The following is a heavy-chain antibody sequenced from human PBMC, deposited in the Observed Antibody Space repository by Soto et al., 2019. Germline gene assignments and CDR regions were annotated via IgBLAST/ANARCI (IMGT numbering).Heavy chain of an antibody. CDR3: ARERDKAAAGTSLDY. CDR1: GYTFTSYG. J-gene: IGHJ4*02. V-gene: IGHV1-18*01. Sequence: ASVKVSCKASGYTFTSYGISWVRQAPGQGLEWMGWISAYNGNTNYAQKLQGRVTMTTDTSTSTAYMELRSLRSDDTAVYYCARERDKAAAGTSLDYWGQGTLVTVSS. CDR2: ISAYNGNT. D-gene: IGHD6-13*01.